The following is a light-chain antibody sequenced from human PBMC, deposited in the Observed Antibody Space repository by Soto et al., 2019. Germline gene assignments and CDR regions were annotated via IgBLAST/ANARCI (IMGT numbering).Light chain of an antibody. CDR1: QTISSN. Sequence: DRVMTQSPATLSVCPGDRATLSCRASQTISSNLAWYQQKPGQSPRLLIHGASSRAAGIPERFGGSGSGTDFTLTISSLQSEDFAIYYCQQYNTWPITFGQGTRLE. J-gene: IGKJ5*01. CDR3: QQYNTWPIT. CDR2: GAS. V-gene: IGKV3D-15*01.